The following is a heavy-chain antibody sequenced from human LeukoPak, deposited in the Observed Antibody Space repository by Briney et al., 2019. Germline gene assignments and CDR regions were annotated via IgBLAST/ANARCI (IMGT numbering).Heavy chain of an antibody. D-gene: IGHD6-19*01. CDR2: MNPNSGNT. Sequence: ASVKVSCKASGGTFSSYAISWVRQATGQGLEWMGWMNPNSGNTGYAQKFQGRVTMTRNTSISTAYMELSGLRSEDTAVYYCARGLGYSSGWLGYWGQGTLVTVSS. J-gene: IGHJ4*02. V-gene: IGHV1-8*02. CDR1: GGTFSSYA. CDR3: ARGLGYSSGWLGY.